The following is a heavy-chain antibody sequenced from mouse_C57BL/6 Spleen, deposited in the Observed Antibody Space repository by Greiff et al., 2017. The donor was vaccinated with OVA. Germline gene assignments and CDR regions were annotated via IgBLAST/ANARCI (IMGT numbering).Heavy chain of an antibody. CDR2: IYPGSGNT. CDR1: GYTFTDYY. J-gene: IGHJ4*01. CDR3: ARRLYYYGSSYEAMDY. V-gene: IGHV1-84*01. Sequence: VQLQQSGPELVKPGASVKISCKASGYTFTDYYINWVKQRPGQGLEWLGWIYPGSGNTKYNEKFKGKATLTVDTSSSTAYMQLSSLTSEDSAVYFWARRLYYYGSSYEAMDYWGQGTSVTVSS. D-gene: IGHD1-1*01.